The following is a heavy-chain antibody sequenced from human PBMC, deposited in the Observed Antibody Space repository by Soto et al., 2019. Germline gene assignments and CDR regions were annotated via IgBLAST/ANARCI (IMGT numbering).Heavy chain of an antibody. CDR1: GASISSGVW. CDR3: ARGDIYDYWPQ. CDR2: IYHSGST. Sequence: QVRLQESGPGLVKPSGTLSLTCTVSGASISSGVWWSWVRQPPGKGLEWIGEIYHSGSTNYYPSLKSRVTISVDNSNNQCSLKLNSVTAADTAVYYCARGDIYDYWPQWGQGTLVTVSS. J-gene: IGHJ4*02. V-gene: IGHV4-4*02. D-gene: IGHD3-3*01.